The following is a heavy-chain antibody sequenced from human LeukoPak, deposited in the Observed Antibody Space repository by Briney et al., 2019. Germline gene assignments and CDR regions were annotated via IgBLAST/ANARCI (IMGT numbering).Heavy chain of an antibody. CDR2: IYYSGST. J-gene: IGHJ4*02. D-gene: IGHD6-13*01. Sequence: SETLSLTCTVSGGSISSYYWSWIRRPPGKGLEWIGYIYYSGSTNYNPSLKSRVTISVDTSKNQFSLKLSSVTAADTAVYYCATLIAAPGSADYWGQGTLVTVSS. CDR1: GGSISSYY. V-gene: IGHV4-59*08. CDR3: ATLIAAPGSADY.